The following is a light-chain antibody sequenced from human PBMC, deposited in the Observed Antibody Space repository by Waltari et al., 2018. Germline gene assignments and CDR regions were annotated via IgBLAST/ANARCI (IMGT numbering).Light chain of an antibody. J-gene: IGLJ1*01. V-gene: IGLV2-23*01. CDR2: EGS. CDR1: SSDVGNYNV. CDR3: CSYAGGTTYV. Sequence: QPALTQPASVSGSPGQSITLSCTGTSSDVGNYNVVSWYQQYPGKAPKFIIYEGSEGPPGVSNRFSGSKSGNTGSLTISGLQAEDEADYYCCSYAGGTTYVFGTGTKVTVL.